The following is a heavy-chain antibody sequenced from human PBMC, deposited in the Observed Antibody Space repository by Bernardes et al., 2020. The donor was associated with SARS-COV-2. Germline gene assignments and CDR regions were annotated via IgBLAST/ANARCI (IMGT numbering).Heavy chain of an antibody. J-gene: IGHJ6*03. D-gene: IGHD1-26*01. Sequence: GGSLRLSCTASGFIFSTYNMNWVRQAPGKGLEWVSYISSGSTDRYYADSVKGRFTISRDNSKNSLYLQMNSLRAEDTAVYYCARAEVDYYDYYPRDVVGKGTPVTASS. V-gene: IGHV3-21*05. CDR3: ARAEVDYYDYYPRDV. CDR1: GFIFSTYN. CDR2: ISSGSTDR.